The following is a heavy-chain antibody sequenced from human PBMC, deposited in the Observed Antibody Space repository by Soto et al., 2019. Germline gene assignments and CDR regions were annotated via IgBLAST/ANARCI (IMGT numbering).Heavy chain of an antibody. J-gene: IGHJ5*02. V-gene: IGHV4-34*01. D-gene: IGHD1-20*01. CDR3: PTPITVLGLPIPPFDP. Sequence: SETLSLTGAVYGGSVNVYYWNWIRQPPGKGLEGIGERNHTGGTHYNPSLKRRVTMSIDTSKNQFSLMWSSVHAADPAIYYSPTPITVLGLPIPPFDPPGQGTQVTVSS. CDR1: GGSVNVYY. CDR2: RNHTGGT.